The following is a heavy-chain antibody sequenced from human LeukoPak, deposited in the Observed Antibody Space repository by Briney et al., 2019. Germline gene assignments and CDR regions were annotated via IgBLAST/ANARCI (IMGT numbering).Heavy chain of an antibody. CDR3: TQTRGEPIDY. J-gene: IGHJ4*02. CDR1: GFTFSNAW. CDR2: IKSKTGGGIT. V-gene: IGHV3-15*01. Sequence: GGSLRLSCAASGFTFSNAWMSWVRQAPGKGLEWVGRIKSKTGGGITDYAAPVKGRFTISRDDSKNTLYLQMNSLKTEDTAVYYCTQTRGEPIDYWGQGTLVTVSS. D-gene: IGHD3-16*01.